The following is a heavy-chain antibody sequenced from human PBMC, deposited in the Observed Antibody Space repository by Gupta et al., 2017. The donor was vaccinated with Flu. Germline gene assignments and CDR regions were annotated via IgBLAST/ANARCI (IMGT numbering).Heavy chain of an antibody. CDR1: GFTFSDHD. Sequence: EVLLVASGGGLVPPGGSLRLSCSASGFTFSDHDVGWVRQAPGKGLEWVSFISSSGVPYYTDSVKGRFTISRDNAKNSVYLQMDSLRAEDTAFYYCARGLWDSWGQGTLVTVSS. CDR3: ARGLWDS. CDR2: ISSSGVP. J-gene: IGHJ4*02. D-gene: IGHD3-16*01. V-gene: IGHV3-48*03.